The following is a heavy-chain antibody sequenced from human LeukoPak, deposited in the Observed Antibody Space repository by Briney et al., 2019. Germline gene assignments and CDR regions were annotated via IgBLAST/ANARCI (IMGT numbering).Heavy chain of an antibody. J-gene: IGHJ4*02. V-gene: IGHV3/OR16-9*01. Sequence: GGSLRLSCAASGFSFGGHYMSWVRQAPGKGPEWISYISGNGGDIAYADSVKGRFTISRDNAKNLLHLQMNSLRVEDTAVYHCVRHAGRAGGQWVQGTLIAVSS. CDR1: GFSFGGHY. CDR2: ISGNGGDI. CDR3: VRHAGRAGGQ. D-gene: IGHD5-24*01.